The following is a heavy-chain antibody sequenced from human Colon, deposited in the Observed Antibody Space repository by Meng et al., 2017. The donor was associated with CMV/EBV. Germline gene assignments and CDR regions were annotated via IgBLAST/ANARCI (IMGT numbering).Heavy chain of an antibody. Sequence: SETLSLTCTVSGGSISSSSYYWGWIRQPPGKGLEWIGSIYYSGSTYYNPSLKSRVTISVDTSKNQFSLKLSSVTAADTDVYYCARATTERSYIVVVPAVDAFDIWGQGTMVTVSS. CDR1: GGSISSSSYY. D-gene: IGHD2-2*01. CDR2: IYYSGST. J-gene: IGHJ3*02. V-gene: IGHV4-39*07. CDR3: ARATTERSYIVVVPAVDAFDI.